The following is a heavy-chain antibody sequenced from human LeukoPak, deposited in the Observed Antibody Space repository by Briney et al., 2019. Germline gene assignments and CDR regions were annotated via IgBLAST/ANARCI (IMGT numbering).Heavy chain of an antibody. CDR1: GGSISSSSYY. CDR2: IYYSGST. J-gene: IGHJ4*02. CDR3: ARHRTIYYDSSGYWV. D-gene: IGHD3-22*01. V-gene: IGHV4-39*01. Sequence: SETLSLTCTVSGGSISSSSYYWGWIRQPPGKGLEWIGSIYYSGSTYYNPSLKSRVTISVDTSKNQFSLKLSSATAADTAVYCCARHRTIYYDSSGYWVWGQGTLVTVSS.